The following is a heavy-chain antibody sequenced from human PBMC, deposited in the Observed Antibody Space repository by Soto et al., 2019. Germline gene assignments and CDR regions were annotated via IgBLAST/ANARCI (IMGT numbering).Heavy chain of an antibody. CDR3: ASDLVVRGVLIYYGMDV. CDR1: GFTFSSYA. V-gene: IGHV3-30-3*01. J-gene: IGHJ6*02. D-gene: IGHD3-10*01. CDR2: ISYEGINK. Sequence: GGSLRLSCAASGFTFSSYAMHWVRQPPGKGREWGAVISYEGINKYYSDAVKGRFTISRDNSKNTLYLEMNSLRAEDTAVYYCASDLVVRGVLIYYGMDVWGQGTTVTVPS.